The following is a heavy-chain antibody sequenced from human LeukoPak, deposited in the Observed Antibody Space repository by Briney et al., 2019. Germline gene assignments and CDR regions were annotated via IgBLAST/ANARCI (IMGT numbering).Heavy chain of an antibody. CDR1: GGSISSSSYY. Sequence: PSETLSLTCTVSGGSISSSSYYWGWIRQPPGKGLEWIGSIYYNGSTRYNPSLKSRVTISVDTSKNQFSLKLSSVTAADTAVYYCARGGKYCSSTSCYSHPFDPWGQGTLVTVSS. V-gene: IGHV4-39*01. CDR2: IYYNGST. J-gene: IGHJ5*02. D-gene: IGHD2-2*02. CDR3: ARGGKYCSSTSCYSHPFDP.